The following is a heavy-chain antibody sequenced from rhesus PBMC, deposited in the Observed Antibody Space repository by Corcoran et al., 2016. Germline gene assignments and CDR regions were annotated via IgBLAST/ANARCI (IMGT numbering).Heavy chain of an antibody. V-gene: IGHV4-106*01. Sequence: QVQLQESGPGLVKPSETLSLTCAVSGGSISDDYYWSWIRQPPGKGLEWIGYIFGSGGGTNYNPSLKNRGTISIDTSKNQFSLKRSSVTAADTAVYYCARDHYEDDYGYYYTLDYWGQGVLVTVSS. J-gene: IGHJ4*01. CDR3: ARDHYEDDYGYYYTLDY. CDR2: IFGSGGGT. CDR1: GGSISDDYY. D-gene: IGHD3-9*01.